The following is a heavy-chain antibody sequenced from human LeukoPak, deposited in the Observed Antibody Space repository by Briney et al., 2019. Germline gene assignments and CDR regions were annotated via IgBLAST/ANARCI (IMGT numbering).Heavy chain of an antibody. D-gene: IGHD6-19*01. CDR3: ARRGSGYNTNFDY. J-gene: IGHJ4*02. V-gene: IGHV4-34*01. CDR2: LHHSGST. CDR1: GGSFSAYY. Sequence: SETLSLTCAVYGGSFSAYYWSWIRQPPGKGPEWIGGLHHSGSTYYNPSLKSRVTVSVDTSKNHFSLKLSSVTAADTAVYYCARRGSGYNTNFDYWGQGTLVTVSS.